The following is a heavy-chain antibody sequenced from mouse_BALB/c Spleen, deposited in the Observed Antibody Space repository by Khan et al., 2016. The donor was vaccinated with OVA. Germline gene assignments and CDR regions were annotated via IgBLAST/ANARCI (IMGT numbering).Heavy chain of an antibody. Sequence: QVQLKQSGAELARPGASVTLSCKASGYTFTDYYINWMRQRTGQGLEWIGEIYPGSDNTYYNEKFKGKATLTADKSSSTAYMQLSRLTSEDSAVFCGAREWAACFPYWGQGTLVTVSA. CDR2: IYPGSDNT. CDR3: AREWAACFPY. CDR1: GYTFTDYY. V-gene: IGHV1-77*01. J-gene: IGHJ3*01.